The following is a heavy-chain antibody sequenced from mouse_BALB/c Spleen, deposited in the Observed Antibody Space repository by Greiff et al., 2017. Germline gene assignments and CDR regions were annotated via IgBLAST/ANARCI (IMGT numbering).Heavy chain of an antibody. CDR3: ARPSTTVYAMDY. J-gene: IGHJ4*01. D-gene: IGHD1-1*01. CDR2: ISDGGSYT. Sequence: EVKLMESGGGLVKPGGSLKLSCAASGFTFSDYYMYWVRQTPEKRLEWVATISDGGSYTYYPDSVKGRFTISRDNAKNNLYLQMSSLKSEDTAMYYCARPSTTVYAMDYWGQGTSVTVSS. V-gene: IGHV5-4*02. CDR1: GFTFSDYY.